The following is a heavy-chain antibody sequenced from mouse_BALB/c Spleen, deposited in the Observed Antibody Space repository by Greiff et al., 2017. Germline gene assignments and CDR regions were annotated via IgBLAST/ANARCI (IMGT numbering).Heavy chain of an antibody. CDR1: GYTFTSYW. J-gene: IGHJ4*01. V-gene: IGHV1-69*02. CDR2: IYPSDSYT. D-gene: IGHD2-4*01. Sequence: QVQLQQSGAELVRPGASVKLSCKASGYTFTSYWINWVKQRPGQGLEWIGNIYPSDSYTNYNQKFKDKATLTVDKSSSTAYMQLSSPTSEDSAVYYCTREAYDYDVPMDYWGQGTSVTVSS. CDR3: TREAYDYDVPMDY.